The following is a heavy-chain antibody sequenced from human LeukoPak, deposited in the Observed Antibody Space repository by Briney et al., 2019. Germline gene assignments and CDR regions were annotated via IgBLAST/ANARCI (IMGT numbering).Heavy chain of an antibody. Sequence: PGGSLRLSCAASGFTFSSYAMSWVRQAPGKGLEWVSAISGSGGSTYYADSVKGRFTISRDNSKNTLYLQMNSLRAEDTAVYYCAKSGRGSGFFHYFDYWGQGTLVTVSS. D-gene: IGHD2/OR15-2a*01. V-gene: IGHV3-23*01. CDR1: GFTFSSYA. CDR3: AKSGRGSGFFHYFDY. CDR2: ISGSGGST. J-gene: IGHJ4*02.